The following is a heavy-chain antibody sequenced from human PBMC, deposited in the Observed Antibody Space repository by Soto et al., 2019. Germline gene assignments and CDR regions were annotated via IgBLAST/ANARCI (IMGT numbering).Heavy chain of an antibody. CDR1: GFSLSDHF. CDR2: IKNDPKSYIT. Sequence: EVQLVESGGDLVQPGGSLRLSCVATGFSLSDHFMDWVRQAPGKGLEWVGRIKNDPKSYITDYAESVKGRFTISRDDSKNSSFPEINSLTTQDQAHYLCSDLKWRSSYLPWGQGTLVTVSS. V-gene: IGHV3-72*01. J-gene: IGHJ1*01. CDR3: SDLKWRSSYLP. D-gene: IGHD2-2*01.